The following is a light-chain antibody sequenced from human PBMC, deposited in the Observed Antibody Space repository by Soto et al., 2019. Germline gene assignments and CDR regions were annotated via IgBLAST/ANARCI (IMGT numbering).Light chain of an antibody. V-gene: IGKV1-5*01. Sequence: DIQMTQSPSTRSASVGDIVTITCRASQSISSWLAWYQQKPGKAPKLLIYDASSLESGVPSRFSGSGSGTEFTLTISSLQPDDFATYYCQQYNSYPWTFGQGTKVDIK. CDR3: QQYNSYPWT. CDR1: QSISSW. J-gene: IGKJ1*01. CDR2: DAS.